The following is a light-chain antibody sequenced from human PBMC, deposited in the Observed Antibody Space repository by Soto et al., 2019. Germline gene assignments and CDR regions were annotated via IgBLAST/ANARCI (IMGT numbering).Light chain of an antibody. CDR1: QSISNNF. CDR2: GAS. J-gene: IGKJ1*01. V-gene: IGKV3-20*01. CDR3: QQYGGSPPT. Sequence: EIVLTQSPGTLSLSPGESAALSCRASQSISNNFLAWYQRKPGQAPRLLIYGASYRATDIPYRVSGSGSGTDFTLTITRLEPDDFAVYYCQQYGGSPPTFGQGTTVEVK.